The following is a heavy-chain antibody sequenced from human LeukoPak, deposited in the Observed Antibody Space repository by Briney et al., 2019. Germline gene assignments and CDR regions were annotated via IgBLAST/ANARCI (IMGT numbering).Heavy chain of an antibody. CDR1: GGSISSSSYY. D-gene: IGHD6-13*01. CDR2: IYYSGST. Sequence: SETLSLTCTVSGGSISSSSYYWGWIRQPPGKGLEWIGSIYYSGSTYYNPSLKSRVTISVDTSKNQFSLKLSSVTAADTAVYYCARSVGIAAAGKIRPLGAFDIWGQGTMVTVSS. J-gene: IGHJ3*02. CDR3: ARSVGIAAAGKIRPLGAFDI. V-gene: IGHV4-39*07.